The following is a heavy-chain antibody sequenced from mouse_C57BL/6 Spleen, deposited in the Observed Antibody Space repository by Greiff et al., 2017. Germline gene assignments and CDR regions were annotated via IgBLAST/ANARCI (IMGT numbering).Heavy chain of an antibody. J-gene: IGHJ3*01. Sequence: QVQLQQPGAELVRPGTSVKLSCKASGYTFTSYWMHWVKQRPGQGLEWIGVIDPSDSYTNYNQKFKGKATLTVDTSSSTAYMQLSSLTSEDSAVYYCYGSSSWFAYWGQGTLVTVSA. CDR1: GYTFTSYW. V-gene: IGHV1-59*01. CDR2: IDPSDSYT. CDR3: YGSSSWFAY. D-gene: IGHD1-1*01.